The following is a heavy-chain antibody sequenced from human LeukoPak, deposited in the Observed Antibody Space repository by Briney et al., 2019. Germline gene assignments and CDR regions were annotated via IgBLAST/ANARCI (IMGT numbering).Heavy chain of an antibody. CDR1: GFTFSSYA. CDR3: ARDPGGASSSSFNTP. J-gene: IGHJ3*01. D-gene: IGHD6-6*01. CDR2: ISYDGSNK. Sequence: GGSLRLSCAASGFTFSSYAMHWVRQAPGKGLEWVAVISYDGSNKYYADSVKGRFTISRDNSKDTLYLQMNSLRAEGTAVYYCARDPGGASSSSFNTPWGQGTMVTVSS. V-gene: IGHV3-30-3*01.